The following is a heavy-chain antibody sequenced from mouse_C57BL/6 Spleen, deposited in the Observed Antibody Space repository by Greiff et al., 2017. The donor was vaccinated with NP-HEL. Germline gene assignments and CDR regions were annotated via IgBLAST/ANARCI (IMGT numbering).Heavy chain of an antibody. D-gene: IGHD2-2*01. J-gene: IGHJ1*03. CDR1: GYTFTSYW. CDR2: IYPSDSET. CDR3: ARRYYYGYPSWYFDV. Sequence: QVQLQQPGAELVRPGSSVKLSCKASGYTFTSYWMDWVKQRPGQGLECIGNIYPSDSETHYNQKFKDKATLTVDKSSSTAYMQLSSLTSEDSAVYYCARRYYYGYPSWYFDVWGTGTTVTVSS. V-gene: IGHV1-61*01.